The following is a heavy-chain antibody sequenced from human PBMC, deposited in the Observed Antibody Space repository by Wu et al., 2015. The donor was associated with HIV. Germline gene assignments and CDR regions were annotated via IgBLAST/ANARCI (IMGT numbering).Heavy chain of an antibody. CDR1: GYTFTSYD. V-gene: IGHV1-8*01. D-gene: IGHD3-16*01. J-gene: IGHJ5*02. Sequence: QVQLVQSGAEVKKPGASVKISCRASGYTFTSYDINWVRQATGQRLEWMGWMNPTSGNTGYAQKFQDRVTMTRNTSISTAYMELSSLRSEDTAVYYCARGGGVDYYDNWFDPWGQGTLVTVST. CDR3: ARGGGVDYYDNWFDP. CDR2: MNPTSGNT.